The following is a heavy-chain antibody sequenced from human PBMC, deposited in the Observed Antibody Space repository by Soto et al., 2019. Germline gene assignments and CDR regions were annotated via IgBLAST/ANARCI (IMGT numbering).Heavy chain of an antibody. CDR3: ARGPDYYGSGSYYKVIGNWFDP. CDR1: GYTFTRYY. J-gene: IGHJ5*02. Sequence: ASVKVSCKASGYTFTRYYMHWLRQAPGPGLERLGIINPSGGSTSYEQKFQGRVTMTRDTSTRTVYMELSSLRSEDTAVYYCARGPDYYGSGSYYKVIGNWFDPWGQRTLFTVSS. V-gene: IGHV1-46*01. D-gene: IGHD3-10*01. CDR2: INPSGGST.